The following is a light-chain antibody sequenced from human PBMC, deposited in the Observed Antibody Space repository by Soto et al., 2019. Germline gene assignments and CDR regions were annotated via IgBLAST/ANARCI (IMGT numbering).Light chain of an antibody. CDR2: EDD. Sequence: NFMLTQPHSVSESPGKTVTISCTRSSGSIGSNSVQWYQQRPGSAPTTVIYEDDQRPSGVPNRFAGSIDRSSNSASLTISGLQTEDEADYYCQSYDTHTVVFGGWTKVTVL. CDR1: SGSIGSNS. V-gene: IGLV6-57*04. J-gene: IGLJ2*01. CDR3: QSYDTHTVV.